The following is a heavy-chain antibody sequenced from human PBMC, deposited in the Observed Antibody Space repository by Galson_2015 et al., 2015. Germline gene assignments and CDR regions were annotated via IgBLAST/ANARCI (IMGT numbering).Heavy chain of an antibody. CDR2: INSDGSST. J-gene: IGHJ6*02. CDR1: GFTFSSYW. CDR3: ARGGYCSSTSCPDYYYGMDV. D-gene: IGHD2-2*01. V-gene: IGHV3-74*01. Sequence: SLRLSCAASGFTFSSYWMHWVRQAPGKGLVWVSRINSDGSSTSYADSVKGRFTISRDNAKNTLYLQMNSLRAEDTAVYYCARGGYCSSTSCPDYYYGMDVWGQGTTVTVSS.